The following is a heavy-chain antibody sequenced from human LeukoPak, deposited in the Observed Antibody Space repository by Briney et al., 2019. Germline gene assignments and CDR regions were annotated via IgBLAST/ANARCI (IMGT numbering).Heavy chain of an antibody. CDR2: IYYSGST. CDR1: GGSISSSSYY. J-gene: IGHJ4*02. CDR3: ALSSIAAPGEFDY. D-gene: IGHD6-6*01. V-gene: IGHV4-39*01. Sequence: SETLSLTCTVSGGSISSSSYYWGWIRQPPGKGLEWIGSIYYSGSTYYNPSLKSRVTISVDTSKNQFSLKLSSVTAADTAVYYCALSSIAAPGEFDYWGQGTLVTVSS.